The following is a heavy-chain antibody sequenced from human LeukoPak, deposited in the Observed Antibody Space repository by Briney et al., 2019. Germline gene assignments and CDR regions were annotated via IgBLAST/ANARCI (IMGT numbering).Heavy chain of an antibody. CDR1: NSSISSGFH. J-gene: IGHJ4*02. CDR3: ARGRQQLVR. V-gene: IGHV4-38-2*02. Sequence: SETLSLTCTVSNSSISSGFHWGWIRQPPGKGLEWIGSLYHGGSTYFNPSLKSRVTISVDTSKNQFSLQLSSVTAADTAVYYCARGRQQLVRWGQGTLVTVSS. CDR2: LYHGGST. D-gene: IGHD6-13*01.